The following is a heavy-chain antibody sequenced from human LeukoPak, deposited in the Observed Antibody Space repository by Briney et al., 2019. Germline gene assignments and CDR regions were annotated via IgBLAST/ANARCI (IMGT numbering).Heavy chain of an antibody. J-gene: IGHJ6*04. CDR1: GGSISSYY. Sequence: SETLSLTCTVSGGSISSYYWSWIRQPPGKGLEWIGYIYYSGSTNYNPSLKSRVTISVDMSKNQFSLKLSSVTAADTAVYYCARLTANWGSRYYYYGMDVWGKGTTVTVSS. CDR3: ARLTANWGSRYYYYGMDV. V-gene: IGHV4-59*01. D-gene: IGHD7-27*01. CDR2: IYYSGST.